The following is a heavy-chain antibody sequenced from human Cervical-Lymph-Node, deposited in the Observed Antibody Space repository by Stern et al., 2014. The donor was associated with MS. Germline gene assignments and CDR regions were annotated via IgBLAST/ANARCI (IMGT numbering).Heavy chain of an antibody. V-gene: IGHV4-38-2*02. Sequence: QLQLQESGPGLVKPSETLSLTCSVSGYSITNAYYWGWSRQSPGQGLEWIGSIRHSGTTYYSPSLKSRVTISLDSAKNQFSLKLPSGTAADTAVYYCARVPRGEFADYWGQGTLVTVTS. J-gene: IGHJ4*02. CDR2: IRHSGTT. CDR1: GYSITNAYY. D-gene: IGHD3-16*01. CDR3: ARVPRGEFADY.